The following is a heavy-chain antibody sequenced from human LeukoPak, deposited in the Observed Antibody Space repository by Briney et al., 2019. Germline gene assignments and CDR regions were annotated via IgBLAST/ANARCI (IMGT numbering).Heavy chain of an antibody. V-gene: IGHV4-39*01. D-gene: IGHD3-3*01. J-gene: IGHJ5*02. CDR3: ARHNYYNFWNALNWFDP. CDR1: GDSISSNNYY. Sequence: SETLSLTCTVSGDSISSNNYYWGWIRQPPGKGLEWIGSIYYRGSTHYNPSLKSRVIMSVDTSENHFSLKLTSVTAADTAVYYCARHNYYNFWNALNWFDPWGQGTLVTVSS. CDR2: IYYRGST.